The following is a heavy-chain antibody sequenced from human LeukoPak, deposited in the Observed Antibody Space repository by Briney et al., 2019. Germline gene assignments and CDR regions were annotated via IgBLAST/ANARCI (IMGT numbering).Heavy chain of an antibody. J-gene: IGHJ4*02. V-gene: IGHV3-66*01. D-gene: IGHD4-23*01. CDR2: IYSGDSA. Sequence: PGGSLRPSCAASGFTVSSKYMSWVRQAQGKGLQWVSLIYSGDSAYYADSVKGRFTISRDNSKNTLYLQMNSLRAEDTAVYYCARENDGGPDYWGQGTLVTVSS. CDR3: ARENDGGPDY. CDR1: GFTVSSKY.